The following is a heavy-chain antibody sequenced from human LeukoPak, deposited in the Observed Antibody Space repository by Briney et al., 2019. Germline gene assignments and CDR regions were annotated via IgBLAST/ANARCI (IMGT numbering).Heavy chain of an antibody. CDR3: ARDWSSLAVAGTWYYFDY. V-gene: IGHV3-74*01. Sequence: GRSLRLSCAASGFTFDDYAMHWVRQAPGKGLVWVSRINSDGSSTSYADSVKGRFTISRDNAKNTLYLQMNSLRAEDTAVYYCARDWSSLAVAGTWYYFDYWGQGTLVTVSS. CDR1: GFTFDDYA. J-gene: IGHJ4*02. CDR2: INSDGSST. D-gene: IGHD6-19*01.